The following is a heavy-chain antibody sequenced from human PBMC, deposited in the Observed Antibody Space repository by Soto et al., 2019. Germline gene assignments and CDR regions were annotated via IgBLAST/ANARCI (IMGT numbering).Heavy chain of an antibody. J-gene: IGHJ1*01. Sequence: QVQLQESGPALVQPSQTLSLTCTVSGGSINSGGYYWSWIRQHPGTGLEWIGHISYSGSTYDTTSLYSRVTIPLHTSRNQFSLIVNTVTAADAASYYWAGAVLHWGQGTLVPVSS. D-gene: IGHD4-17*01. V-gene: IGHV4-31*03. CDR2: ISYSGST. CDR1: GGSINSGGYY. CDR3: AGAVLH.